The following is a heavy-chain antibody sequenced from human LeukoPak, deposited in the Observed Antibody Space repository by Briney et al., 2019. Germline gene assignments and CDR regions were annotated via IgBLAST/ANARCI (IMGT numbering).Heavy chain of an antibody. J-gene: IGHJ4*02. CDR1: GFTFSSLW. D-gene: IGHD6-6*01. V-gene: IGHV3-74*03. CDR3: ARSEYSFDY. Sequence: QPGRSLRLSCAASGFTFSSLWMHWVRQVPGKGLVWVSRINSDGSSATYADSVKGRFTISRDNAKNTLYLQMNSLRAEDTAVYYCARSEYSFDYWGQGSLVTVSS. CDR2: INSDGSSA.